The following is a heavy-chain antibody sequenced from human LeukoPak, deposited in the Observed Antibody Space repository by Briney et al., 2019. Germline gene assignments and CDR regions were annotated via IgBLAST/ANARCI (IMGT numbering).Heavy chain of an antibody. J-gene: IGHJ3*02. V-gene: IGHV3-7*01. CDR1: GFTFNNYW. D-gene: IGHD4-17*01. CDR3: ARGDFSDYGDYVDAFDT. Sequence: GGSLRLSCAASGFTFNNYWMSWVRQVPGKGLQWVANIKQDGSAKFYVDSVKGRFTISRDNTKNSLYLRMNSLRVEDTAVYYCARGDFSDYGDYVDAFDTWGQGTMVTVSS. CDR2: IKQDGSAK.